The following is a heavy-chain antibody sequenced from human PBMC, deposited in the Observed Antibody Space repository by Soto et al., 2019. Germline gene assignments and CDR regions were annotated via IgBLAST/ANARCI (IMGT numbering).Heavy chain of an antibody. CDR3: ARAGTTIFGVVTWFDP. D-gene: IGHD3-3*01. V-gene: IGHV1-46*01. CDR2: INPSGGST. Sequence: AASVKVSCKASGYTFTSYYMHWVRQAPGQGLEWMGIINPSGGSTSYAQKFQGRVTMTRDTSPSTVYMELSSLRSEDTAVDYCARAGTTIFGVVTWFDPWGQGTLVTVSS. J-gene: IGHJ5*02. CDR1: GYTFTSYY.